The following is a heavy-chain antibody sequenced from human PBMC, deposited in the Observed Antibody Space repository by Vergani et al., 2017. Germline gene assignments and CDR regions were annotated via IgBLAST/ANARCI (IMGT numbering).Heavy chain of an antibody. CDR3: ARDDPDSSSWYRDAFDI. CDR1: GFTFSSYD. V-gene: IGHV3-13*01. D-gene: IGHD6-13*01. CDR2: IGTAGDT. Sequence: EVQLVESGGGLVQPGGSLRLSCAASGFTFSSYDMHWVRQATGKGLEWVSAIGTAGDTYYPGSVKGRFTISRENAKNTLYLQMNSLRAEDTAVYYCARDDPDSSSWYRDAFDIWGQGTMVTVSS. J-gene: IGHJ3*02.